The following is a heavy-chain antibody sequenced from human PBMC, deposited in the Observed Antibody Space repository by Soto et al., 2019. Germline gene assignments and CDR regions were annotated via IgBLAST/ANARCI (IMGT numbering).Heavy chain of an antibody. D-gene: IGHD1-26*01. CDR2: IYYSGST. J-gene: IGHJ3*02. CDR1: GGSVSSGSYY. CDR3: ARNSGSYRSRGDAFDI. V-gene: IGHV4-61*01. Sequence: XGTLSLTCTVSGGSVSSGSYYWSWIRQPPGKGLEWIGYIYYSGSTNYNPSLKSRVTISVDTSKNQFSLKLSSVTAADTAVYYCARNSGSYRSRGDAFDIWGQGTMVTVSS.